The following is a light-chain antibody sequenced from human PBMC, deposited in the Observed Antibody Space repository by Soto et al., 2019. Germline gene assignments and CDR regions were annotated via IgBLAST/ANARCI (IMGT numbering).Light chain of an antibody. CDR2: EGS. V-gene: IGLV2-23*01. J-gene: IGLJ3*02. CDR1: SSDVGNYNL. Sequence: QSVLTQPASVSGSPGQSITISCTGTSSDVGNYNLVSWYQQHPGKAPKLMIYEGSKRPSGVSNSFSGSKSGNTASLTISGLQAEDEADYYCCSYAGSSPWVFGGGTQLTVL. CDR3: CSYAGSSPWV.